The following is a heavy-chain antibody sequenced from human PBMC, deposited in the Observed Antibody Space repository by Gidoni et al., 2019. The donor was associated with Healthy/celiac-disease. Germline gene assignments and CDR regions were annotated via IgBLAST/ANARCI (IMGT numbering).Heavy chain of an antibody. CDR1: GGSVSSGSYY. V-gene: IGHV4-61*01. J-gene: IGHJ4*02. Sequence: QVQLQESGPGLVKPSETLSLTCTVSGGSVSSGSYYWSWIRQPPGKGLEWIGYIYYSGSTNYNPSLKSRVTISVDTSKNQFSLKLSSVTAADTAVYYCARESPVVALDYWGQGTLVTVSS. CDR2: IYYSGST. D-gene: IGHD2-15*01. CDR3: ARESPVVALDY.